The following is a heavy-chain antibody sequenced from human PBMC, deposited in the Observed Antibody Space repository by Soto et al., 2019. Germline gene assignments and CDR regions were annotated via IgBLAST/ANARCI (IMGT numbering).Heavy chain of an antibody. J-gene: IGHJ5*02. CDR3: ARDGGSSSDWFKKWSWVDP. D-gene: IGHD6-19*01. CDR1: GFSFRTYA. CDR2: ISGSGDST. V-gene: IGHV3-23*01. Sequence: PGGSLRLSCTASGFSFRTYAMSWVRQAPGKGLEWASGISGSGDSTYYADSVKGRFTISRDNSKNTLLLQMNSLVAEDTAVYFCARDGGSSSDWFKKWSWVDPWGQGTLVTVSS.